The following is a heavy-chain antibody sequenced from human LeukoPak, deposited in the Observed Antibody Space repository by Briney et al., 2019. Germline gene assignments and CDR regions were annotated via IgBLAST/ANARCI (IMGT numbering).Heavy chain of an antibody. J-gene: IGHJ6*02. CDR1: GYTFTNFA. CDR3: ARTLGHCSASSCFPYVMDV. V-gene: IGHV1-3*01. D-gene: IGHD2-15*01. Sequence: VKVSCKASGYTFTNFAIHWVRQAPGQRLEWMGWINAGNGNTEYSQDFQGRATITRDTSASTAYMELSSLRSEDTAVYYCARTLGHCSASSCFPYVMDVWGQGTTVTVSS. CDR2: INAGNGNT.